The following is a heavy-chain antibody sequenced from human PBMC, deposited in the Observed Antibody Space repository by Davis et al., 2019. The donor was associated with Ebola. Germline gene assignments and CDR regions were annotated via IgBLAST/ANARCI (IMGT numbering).Heavy chain of an antibody. V-gene: IGHV3-30*18. CDR3: AKDVRSTIWSGGHFDY. D-gene: IGHD3-3*01. J-gene: IGHJ4*02. Sequence: LSLTCTVSGGSISRGGSYWTWIRQHPGKGLEWVAIISYDGTNEYYADSVKGRFAISRDNSKNTLYLQMNSLRAEDTAVYYCAKDVRSTIWSGGHFDYWGQGTLVTVSS. CDR2: ISYDGTNE. CDR1: GGSISRGG.